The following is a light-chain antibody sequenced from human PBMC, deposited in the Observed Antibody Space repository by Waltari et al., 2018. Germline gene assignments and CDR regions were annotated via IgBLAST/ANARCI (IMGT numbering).Light chain of an antibody. J-gene: IGLJ2*01. V-gene: IGLV2-14*03. CDR3: SSYTSSSTLV. CDR2: DVS. Sequence: VSGSPGQSITISCTGTSSDVGGYNYVSWYQQHPGKAPKLMIYDVSNRPSGVSNRFSGSKSGNTASLTISGLQAEDEADYYCSSYTSSSTLVFGGGTKLTVL. CDR1: SSDVGGYNY.